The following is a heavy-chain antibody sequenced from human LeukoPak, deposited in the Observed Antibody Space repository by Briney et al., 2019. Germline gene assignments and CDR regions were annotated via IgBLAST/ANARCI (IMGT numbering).Heavy chain of an antibody. CDR3: VRATAYWYFDL. CDR2: IFHSGST. V-gene: IGHV4-30-2*01. CDR1: GGSISSGGYS. Sequence: SQTLSLTCAVSGGSISSGGYSWSWIRQPPAKGLEWIGYIFHSGSTYYNPSLKSRFTISLDRSKNQFSLKLSSVTAADTAVYYCVRATAYWYFDLWGRGTLVTVSS. D-gene: IGHD5-12*01. J-gene: IGHJ2*01.